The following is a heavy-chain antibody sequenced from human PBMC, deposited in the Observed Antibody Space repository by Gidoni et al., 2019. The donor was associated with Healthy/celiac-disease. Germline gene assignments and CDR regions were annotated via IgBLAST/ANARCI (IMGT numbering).Heavy chain of an antibody. CDR3: ARIQETGDGIFFDY. Sequence: QVTLKESGPVLVQPPETLPPTCTVSAFSLSSASMGVSWIRQPPGKALESLAHIFSNDEKSYSTSLKSRLTISKDTSKSQVVLTMTNMDPVDTATYYCARIQETGDGIFFDYWGQGTLVTVSS. J-gene: IGHJ4*02. CDR1: AFSLSSASMG. V-gene: IGHV2-26*01. D-gene: IGHD7-27*01. CDR2: IFSNDEK.